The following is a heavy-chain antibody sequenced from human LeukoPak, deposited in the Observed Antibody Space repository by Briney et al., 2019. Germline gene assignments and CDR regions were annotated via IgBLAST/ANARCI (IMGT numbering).Heavy chain of an antibody. CDR1: GFTFSRYD. J-gene: IGHJ5*02. CDR2: IGTAGDT. V-gene: IGHV3-13*01. CDR3: ATPTWDTAMIAS. D-gene: IGHD5-18*01. Sequence: PGGSLRLSCAASGFTFSRYDMHWVRHATGKGLEWVSGIGTAGDTHYPGSVKGRFTISRENAKNSLYLQMNSLRAEDTAVYYCATPTWDTAMIASWGQGTLVTVSS.